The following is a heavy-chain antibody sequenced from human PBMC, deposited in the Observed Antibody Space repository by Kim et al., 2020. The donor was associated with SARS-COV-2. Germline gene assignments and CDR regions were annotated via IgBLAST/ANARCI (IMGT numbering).Heavy chain of an antibody. J-gene: IGHJ6*02. D-gene: IGHD3-16*01. CDR1: EFTFSTYA. CDR2: ITDSGRNT. Sequence: GGSLRLSCAASEFTFSTYAMRWVRQAPGKGLEWVSSITDSGRNTYYTDSVKGRFTTSRDNSKNMLYLQMNSLRVDDAAVYYCARKGAMGLYYSGMDVWGQGATVIVSS. V-gene: IGHV3-23*01. CDR3: ARKGAMGLYYSGMDV.